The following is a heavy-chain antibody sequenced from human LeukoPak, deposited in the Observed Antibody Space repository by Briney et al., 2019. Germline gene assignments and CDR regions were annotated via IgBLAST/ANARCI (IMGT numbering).Heavy chain of an antibody. Sequence: GGSLRLSCAGSGFTFSSHSMAWVRQAPGKGLEWVSSISSNGGDIYYTDSVKGRFTISRDNSKNTLYLQMNSLRAEDTAVYYCARENTIGIAVAGYFDYWGQGTLVTVSS. CDR1: GFTFSSHS. CDR2: ISSNGGDI. V-gene: IGHV3-23*01. CDR3: ARENTIGIAVAGYFDY. D-gene: IGHD6-19*01. J-gene: IGHJ4*02.